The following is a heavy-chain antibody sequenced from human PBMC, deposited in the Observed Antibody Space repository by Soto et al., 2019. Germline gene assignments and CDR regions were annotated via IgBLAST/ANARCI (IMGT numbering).Heavy chain of an antibody. J-gene: IGHJ4*02. CDR2: IFHNGRDT. V-gene: IGHV3-30*03. Sequence: QVQLVQSGGGVVQPGRSLRLSCAASGFNFNTYCMHWVRQVPGKGLEWVAMIFHNGRDTEYADSVKGRFTISRVNSNNRMYLQTDSRRPEDTAVYYCTRDNEHASNCELAYWGQGALVTVSS. CDR3: TRDNEHASNCELAY. CDR1: GFNFNTYC. D-gene: IGHD2-21*01.